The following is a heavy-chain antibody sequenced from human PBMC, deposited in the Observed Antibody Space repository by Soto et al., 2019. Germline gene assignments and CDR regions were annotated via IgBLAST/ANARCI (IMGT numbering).Heavy chain of an antibody. CDR1: GGSINDDTTF. Sequence: PSETLSLTCTVSGGSINDDTTFWGWIRQPPGKGLEWVGSVYYLGTTYYHPSLKSRLSISIDTSENQFSLELTSVTAADTAVYYCARHDRAQEDRNITWFDPWGQGTLVTVSS. D-gene: IGHD3-16*02. J-gene: IGHJ5*02. CDR2: VYYLGTT. V-gene: IGHV4-39*01. CDR3: ARHDRAQEDRNITWFDP.